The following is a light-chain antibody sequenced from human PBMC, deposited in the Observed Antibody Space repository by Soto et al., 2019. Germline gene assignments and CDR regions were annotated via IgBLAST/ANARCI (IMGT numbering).Light chain of an antibody. Sequence: QTVVTQEPSFSVSPGGTVTVTCGLSSGSVSTSHFPSWFQQTPGQAPRTLIYSTNIRSSGVPARFSGSILGNKAALTIAGAQGDNETDYYCGLFMDDGTWVFGGGTKLTVL. CDR2: STN. V-gene: IGLV8-61*01. CDR1: SGSVSTSHF. J-gene: IGLJ3*02. CDR3: GLFMDDGTWV.